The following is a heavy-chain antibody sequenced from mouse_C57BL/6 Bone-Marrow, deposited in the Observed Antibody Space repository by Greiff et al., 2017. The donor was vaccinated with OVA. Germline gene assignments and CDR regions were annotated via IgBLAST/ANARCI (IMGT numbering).Heavy chain of an antibody. V-gene: IGHV5-17*01. D-gene: IGHD2-2*01. CDR1: GFTFSDYG. CDR2: ISSGSSTI. Sequence: EVQLVESGGGLVKPGGSLKLSCAASGFTFSDYGMHWVRQAPEKGLEWVAYISSGSSTIYYADTVKGRFTISRDNAKNTLFLQMTGLRAEDTAMYYCARHGYGYLYFDVRGTGTTVTASS. CDR3: ARHGYGYLYFDV. J-gene: IGHJ1*03.